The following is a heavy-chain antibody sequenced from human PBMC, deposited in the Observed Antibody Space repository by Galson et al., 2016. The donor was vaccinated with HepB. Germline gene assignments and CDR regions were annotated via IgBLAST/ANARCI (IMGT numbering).Heavy chain of an antibody. J-gene: IGHJ4*02. D-gene: IGHD6-19*01. V-gene: IGHV4-39*01. CDR2: IHYSGST. CDR3: ARTNSGWYLGGEIDY. CDR1: GGSISSSSYT. Sequence: SETLSLTCTVSGGSISSSSYTWGWIRQPPGKGLEWIGSIHYSGSTYYKPSLKSRVTISVDTSKNQFSLKLSSVTAADTAIYYCARTNSGWYLGGEIDYWGQGTLVTVSS.